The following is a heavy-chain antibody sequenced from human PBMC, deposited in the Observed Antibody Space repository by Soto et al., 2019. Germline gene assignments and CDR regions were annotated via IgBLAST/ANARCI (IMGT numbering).Heavy chain of an antibody. D-gene: IGHD2-21*02. Sequence: SETLSLTCTVSGGSISSGGYYWSWIRQHPGKGLEWIGYIYYSGSTYYNPSLKSRVTIPVDTSKNQFSLKLSSVTAADTAVYYCARRGVTTIQGAFDIWGQGTMVTVSS. J-gene: IGHJ3*02. CDR1: GGSISSGGYY. V-gene: IGHV4-31*03. CDR3: ARRGVTTIQGAFDI. CDR2: IYYSGST.